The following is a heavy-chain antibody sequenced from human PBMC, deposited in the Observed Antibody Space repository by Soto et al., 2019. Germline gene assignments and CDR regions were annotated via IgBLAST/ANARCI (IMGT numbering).Heavy chain of an antibody. Sequence: VASVKVSCKASGYTFTSYGISWVRQAPGQGLEWMGWISAYNGNTNYAQKLQGRVTMTTDTSTSTAYMELRSLRSDDTAVYYCAREAPGDYYDSSGSSDAFDIWAQGTMVTVSS. CDR3: AREAPGDYYDSSGSSDAFDI. CDR2: ISAYNGNT. D-gene: IGHD3-22*01. V-gene: IGHV1-18*01. CDR1: GYTFTSYG. J-gene: IGHJ3*02.